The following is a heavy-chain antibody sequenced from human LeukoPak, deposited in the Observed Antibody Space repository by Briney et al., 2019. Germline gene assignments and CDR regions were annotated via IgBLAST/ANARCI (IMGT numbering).Heavy chain of an antibody. CDR2: IYTSGST. Sequence: PSETLSLTCTVSGGSISSGSYYWSWIRQPAGKGLEWIGRIYTSGSTHYNPSLKSRVTISVDTSKNQFSLKLSSVTAADTAVYYCAREFGCAVTSLDYWGQGTLVTVSS. CDR3: AREFGCAVTSLDY. CDR1: GGSISSGSYY. J-gene: IGHJ4*02. D-gene: IGHD4-17*01. V-gene: IGHV4-61*02.